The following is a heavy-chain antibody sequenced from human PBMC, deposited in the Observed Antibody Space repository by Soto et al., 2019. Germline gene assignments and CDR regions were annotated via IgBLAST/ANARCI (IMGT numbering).Heavy chain of an antibody. D-gene: IGHD3-22*01. CDR1: GFTFSSYS. Sequence: GSLRLSCAAAGFTFSSYSMSWVRQAPGKXLGWVSSISSSSSYIYYADSVKGRFTISRDNAKNSLYLQMNSLRAEDTAVYYCARGRDRSLYYYDSSGYPTLDYWGQGTLVTVSS. CDR2: ISSSSSYI. V-gene: IGHV3-21*01. J-gene: IGHJ4*02. CDR3: ARGRDRSLYYYDSSGYPTLDY.